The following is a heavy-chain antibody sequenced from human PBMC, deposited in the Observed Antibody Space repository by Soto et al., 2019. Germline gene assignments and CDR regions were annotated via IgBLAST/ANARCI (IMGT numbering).Heavy chain of an antibody. CDR2: ISSSSSTI. Sequence: GGSLRLSCAASGFTFSSYSMNWVRQAPGKGLEWVSYISSSSSTIYYADSVKGRFTISRDNAKNSLYLQMNSLRDEDTAVYYCARPLGSYYDSSGYYDAFDIWGQGTMVTVSS. CDR3: ARPLGSYYDSSGYYDAFDI. J-gene: IGHJ3*02. V-gene: IGHV3-48*02. CDR1: GFTFSSYS. D-gene: IGHD3-22*01.